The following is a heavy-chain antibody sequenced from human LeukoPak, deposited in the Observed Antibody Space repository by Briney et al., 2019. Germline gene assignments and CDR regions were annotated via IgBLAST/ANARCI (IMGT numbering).Heavy chain of an antibody. J-gene: IGHJ6*03. CDR3: ARVYSGYDLPYYYYYMDV. D-gene: IGHD5-12*01. CDR1: GGSFSGYY. CDR2: INHSGST. V-gene: IGHV4-34*01. Sequence: SETLSLTCAVYGGSFSGYYWSWIRQPPGKGLEWIGEINHSGSTNYNPSLKSRVTISVDTSKNQFSPKLSSVTAADTAVYYCARVYSGYDLPYYYYYMDVWGKGTTVTVSS.